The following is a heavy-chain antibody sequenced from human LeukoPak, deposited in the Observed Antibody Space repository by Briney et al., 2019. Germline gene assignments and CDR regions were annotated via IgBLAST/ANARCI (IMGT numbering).Heavy chain of an antibody. CDR2: ISYDGSNK. D-gene: IGHD2-2*01. CDR3: AKEKDLVPAAMGVIDY. CDR1: GFTFSSYG. V-gene: IGHV3-30*18. Sequence: GGSLRLSCAASGFTFSSYGMHWVRQAPGKGLEWVAVISYDGSNKYYADSVKGRFTISRDNSKNTLYLQMNSLRAEDTAVYYCAKEKDLVPAAMGVIDYWGQGTLVTVSS. J-gene: IGHJ4*02.